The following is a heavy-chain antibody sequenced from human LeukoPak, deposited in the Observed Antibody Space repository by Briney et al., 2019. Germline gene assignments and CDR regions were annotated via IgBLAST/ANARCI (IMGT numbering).Heavy chain of an antibody. CDR3: ARDVPHNWFDT. CDR2: INSDGGGA. J-gene: IGHJ5*02. Sequence: WISRINSDGGGAIYADSVKGRFTVSRDNAKNTLYLQMNSLRAEDTAVYYCARDVPHNWFDTWGQGTLVTVSS. V-gene: IGHV3-74*01.